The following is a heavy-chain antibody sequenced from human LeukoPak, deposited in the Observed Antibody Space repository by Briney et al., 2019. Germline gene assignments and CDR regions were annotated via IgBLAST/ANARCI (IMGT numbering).Heavy chain of an antibody. CDR3: ARRVSRYRLWFSY. Sequence: SETLSLTCAVYGGSFSGYYWSWIRQPPGKGLEWIGEINHSGSTNYNPSLKSRVTISVDTSKNQFSLKLSSVTAADTSVYYCARRVSRYRLWFSYWGQGTLVTVSS. D-gene: IGHD3-10*01. CDR2: INHSGST. V-gene: IGHV4-34*01. J-gene: IGHJ4*02. CDR1: GGSFSGYY.